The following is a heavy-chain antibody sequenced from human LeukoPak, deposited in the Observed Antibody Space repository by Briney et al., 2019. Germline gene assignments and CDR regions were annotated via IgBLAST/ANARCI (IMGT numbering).Heavy chain of an antibody. J-gene: IGHJ4*02. CDR1: GGSISSSSYY. V-gene: IGHV4-39*07. Sequence: SETLSLTCTVSGGSISSSSYYWGWIRQPPGKGLEWIGSIYYSGSTYYNPSLKSRVTISVDTSKNQFSLKLSSVTAADTAVYYCARVGYDILTRYSYYFDYWGQGTLVTVSS. CDR3: ARVGYDILTRYSYYFDY. CDR2: IYYSGST. D-gene: IGHD3-9*01.